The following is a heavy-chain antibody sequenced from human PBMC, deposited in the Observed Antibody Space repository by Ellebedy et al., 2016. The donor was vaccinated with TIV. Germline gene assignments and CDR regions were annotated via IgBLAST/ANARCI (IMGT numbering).Heavy chain of an antibody. D-gene: IGHD2-15*01. V-gene: IGHV4-59*01. CDR3: ARAATPSTPVDY. CDR2: IYYSGST. CDR1: GGSISSYY. Sequence: SETLSLTXTVSGGSISSYYWSWIRQPPGKGLEWIGYIYYSGSTNYNPSLKSRVTISVDTSKNQFSPKLSSVTAADTAVYYCARAATPSTPVDYWGQGTQVTVSS. J-gene: IGHJ4*02.